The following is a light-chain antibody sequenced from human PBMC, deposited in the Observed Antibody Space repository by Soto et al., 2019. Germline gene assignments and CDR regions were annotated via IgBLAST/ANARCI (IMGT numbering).Light chain of an antibody. V-gene: IGLV2-14*01. CDR1: ISDVGGYKY. J-gene: IGLJ3*02. Sequence: QSALTQPASVAGSPGQSITISCTGTISDVGGYKYVSCYQQHPGKAPKLMIYDVSNRPSGVSNRFSGSKSGNTASLTISGVQAEDEADYYCSSYTSSSTLVFGGGTKVTVL. CDR3: SSYTSSSTLV. CDR2: DVS.